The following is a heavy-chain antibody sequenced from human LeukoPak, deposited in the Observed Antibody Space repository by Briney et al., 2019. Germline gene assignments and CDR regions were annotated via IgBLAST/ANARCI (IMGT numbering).Heavy chain of an antibody. J-gene: IGHJ5*02. CDR3: ASNQWLVHP. V-gene: IGHV4-39*01. CDR1: GGSIRSSSYY. D-gene: IGHD6-19*01. CDR2: IYYSGST. Sequence: ASETLSLTCTVSGGSIRSSSYYWGWIRQPPGKGLEWIGSIYYSGSTYYNPSLQSRVTISVDTSKNQFSLKLSSVTDADTAVYYCASNQWLVHPWGQGTLATVSS.